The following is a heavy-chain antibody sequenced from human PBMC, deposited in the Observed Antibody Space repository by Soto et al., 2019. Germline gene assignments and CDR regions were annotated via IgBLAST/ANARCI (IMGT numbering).Heavy chain of an antibody. Sequence: GASVKVSCKASGGTFSSYAISWVRQAPGQGLEWMGGIIPIFGTANYAQKFQGRVTITADESTSTAYMELSSLRSEDTAVYYCAMSVGYSSGWYEGIYYFDYWGQGTLVTVSS. CDR3: AMSVGYSSGWYEGIYYFDY. CDR2: IIPIFGTA. CDR1: GGTFSSYA. D-gene: IGHD6-19*01. V-gene: IGHV1-69*13. J-gene: IGHJ4*02.